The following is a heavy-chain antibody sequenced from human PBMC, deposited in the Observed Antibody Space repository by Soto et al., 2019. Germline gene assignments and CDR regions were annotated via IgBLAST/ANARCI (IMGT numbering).Heavy chain of an antibody. Sequence: HPGGSLRLSCAASGFTFSSYAMHWVRQAPGKGLEWVAVISYDGSNKYYADSVKGRFTISRDNSKNTLYLQMNSLRAEDTAVYYCARYGPHIAAAQYYFDYWGQGTLVTVSS. CDR2: ISYDGSNK. V-gene: IGHV3-30-3*01. J-gene: IGHJ4*02. D-gene: IGHD6-13*01. CDR1: GFTFSSYA. CDR3: ARYGPHIAAAQYYFDY.